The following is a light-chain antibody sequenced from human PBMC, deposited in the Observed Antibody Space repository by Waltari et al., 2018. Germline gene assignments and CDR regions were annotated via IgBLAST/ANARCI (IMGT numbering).Light chain of an antibody. CDR1: NIGSKS. CDR3: QVWDSSSDHVV. V-gene: IGLV3-21*03. CDR2: HDS. Sequence: SYVLTQQPSVSVAPGKTARITCGGNNIGSKSVHRYQQKPGQAPVLVVYHDSVRPSGIPERISGFTSGNTATLTISRVEAGDEADYYCQVWDSSSDHVVFGGGTKLTVL. J-gene: IGLJ2*01.